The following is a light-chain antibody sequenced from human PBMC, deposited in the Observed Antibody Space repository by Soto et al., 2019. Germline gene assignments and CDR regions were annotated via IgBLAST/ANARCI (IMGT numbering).Light chain of an antibody. V-gene: IGKV1-5*01. CDR2: AAS. CDR3: QQYHTDWT. CDR1: ESIDNW. J-gene: IGKJ1*01. Sequence: DIQLTQSHSTLSASVGDTVPLTCRASESIDNWLAWYQQKPGKAPKLLIFAASTLVRGVPSRFSGRGSGTEFTLTISSLQADDYATFYCQQYHTDWTFGQGTKVDI.